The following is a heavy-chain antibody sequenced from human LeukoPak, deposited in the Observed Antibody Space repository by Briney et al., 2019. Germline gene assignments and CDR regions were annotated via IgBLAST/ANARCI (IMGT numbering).Heavy chain of an antibody. Sequence: SQTLSLTCTVSGGSISSGDYYWSWIRQPPGKGLEWIGYIYYSGSTYYNPSLKSRVTISVDRSKNQFSLKLSSVTAADTAVYYCARVGGDYSRAFDYWGQGTLVTVSS. J-gene: IGHJ4*02. CDR3: ARVGGDYSRAFDY. D-gene: IGHD4-11*01. CDR2: IYYSGST. V-gene: IGHV4-30-4*08. CDR1: GGSISSGDYY.